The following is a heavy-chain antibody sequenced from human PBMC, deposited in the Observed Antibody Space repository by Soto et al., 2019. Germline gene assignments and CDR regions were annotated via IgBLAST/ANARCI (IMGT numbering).Heavy chain of an antibody. CDR2: IKSKTDGGTT. CDR1: GFTFSNAW. Sequence: EVQLVESGGGLVKPGGSLRLSCAASGFTFSNAWMSWVRQAPGKGLEWVGRIKSKTDGGTTDYAAPVKGRFTISRDDSKNTLYLQMNSLKTEDTAVYYCTTAPIAAAGTDFDYWGQGTLVTVSS. V-gene: IGHV3-15*01. CDR3: TTAPIAAAGTDFDY. D-gene: IGHD6-13*01. J-gene: IGHJ4*02.